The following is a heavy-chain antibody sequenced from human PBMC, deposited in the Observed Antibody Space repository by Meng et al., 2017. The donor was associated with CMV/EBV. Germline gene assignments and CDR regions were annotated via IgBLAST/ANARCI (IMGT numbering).Heavy chain of an antibody. CDR2: IYTSGST. CDR1: GGSISSYY. V-gene: IGHV4-4*07. D-gene: IGHD3-22*01. Sequence: SETLSLTCTVSGGSISSYYWSWIRQPAGKGMEWIGRIYTSGSTNYNPSLKSRVTMSVDTSKNQFSLKLSSVTAADTAVYYCARDLYDSSGYPAYGMDVWGQGTAVTVXS. CDR3: ARDLYDSSGYPAYGMDV. J-gene: IGHJ6*02.